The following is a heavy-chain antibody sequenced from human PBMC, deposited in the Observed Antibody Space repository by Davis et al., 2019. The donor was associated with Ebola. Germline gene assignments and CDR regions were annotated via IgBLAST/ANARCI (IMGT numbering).Heavy chain of an antibody. D-gene: IGHD6-13*01. CDR2: ISVSSGYI. V-gene: IGHV3-21*01. J-gene: IGHJ4*02. Sequence: GGSLRLSCAASGFTFSSYAMSWVRQAPGKGLEWVSSISVSSGYIYHEDSVKGRFTISRDNAKNSLYLQMNSLRAEDTAVYYCARVGTDLFDYWGQGTLVTVSS. CDR3: ARVGTDLFDY. CDR1: GFTFSSYA.